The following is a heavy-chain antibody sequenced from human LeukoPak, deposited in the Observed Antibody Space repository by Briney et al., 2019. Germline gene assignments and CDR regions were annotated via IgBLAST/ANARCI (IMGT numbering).Heavy chain of an antibody. CDR2: IYYSGST. J-gene: IGHJ2*01. Sequence: SETLSLTCTVSGGSISSSSYYWGWIRQPPGKGLEWIGNIYYSGSTYYNPSLKSRVTISVDTSKNQFSLKLTSVTAADTAIYYCSEELFPWYFDLWGRGTLVTVSS. CDR1: GGSISSSSYY. V-gene: IGHV4-39*07. CDR3: SEELFPWYFDL. D-gene: IGHD3-10*01.